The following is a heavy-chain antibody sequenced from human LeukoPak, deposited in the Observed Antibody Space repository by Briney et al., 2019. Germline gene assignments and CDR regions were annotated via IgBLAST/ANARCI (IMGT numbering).Heavy chain of an antibody. J-gene: IGHJ4*02. CDR3: ARDNPPDY. CDR2: IKQDGSEK. V-gene: IGHV3-7*03. CDR1: GFTFSSYG. Sequence: GRSLRLSCAASGFTFSSYGMHWVRQAPGKGLEWVANIKQDGSEKSYVESVRGRFTISRDNAKNSLYLQLNSLRDEDTALYYCARDNPPDYWGQGTLVGVSS.